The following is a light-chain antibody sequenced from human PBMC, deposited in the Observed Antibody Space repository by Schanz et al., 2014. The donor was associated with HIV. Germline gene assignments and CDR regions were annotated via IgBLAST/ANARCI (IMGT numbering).Light chain of an antibody. CDR2: EVT. V-gene: IGLV2-14*01. CDR1: SSDVPAYNY. Sequence: QSVLTQPPSASESAGQSVTISCTGISSDVPAYNYVSWYQQHPGKAPKLMIYEVTNRPSGVSDRFSGSKSANTASLAISGLQADDEGDYYCTSYTTNRTVAFGGGTKLTVL. CDR3: TSYTTNRTVA. J-gene: IGLJ3*02.